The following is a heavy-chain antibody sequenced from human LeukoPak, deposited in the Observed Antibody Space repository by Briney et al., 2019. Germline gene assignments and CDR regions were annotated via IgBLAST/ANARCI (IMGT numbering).Heavy chain of an antibody. CDR3: TRVRNSNNWWGAFDI. Sequence: ASVKVSCKAFGYTFDTSSISWVRQAPGQRLEWMGWISPNNGNTHYAQGVQGRVTMTTDTSRSTAYMELRSLRSDDTAVYYRTRVRNSNNWWGAFDIWGQGTMVTVSS. D-gene: IGHD1-1*01. J-gene: IGHJ3*02. CDR2: ISPNNGNT. CDR1: GYTFDTSS. V-gene: IGHV1-18*01.